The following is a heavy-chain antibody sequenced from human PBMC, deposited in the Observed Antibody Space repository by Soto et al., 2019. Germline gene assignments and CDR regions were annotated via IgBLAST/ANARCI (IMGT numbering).Heavy chain of an antibody. CDR2: IYYSGST. CDR3: ARDRSSIAAAGSFDY. Sequence: FQLKCVRYTVSYGTISNGGYHRSMNRKNPGKGLEWIGYIYYSGSTYYNPSLKSRVTISVDTSKNQFSLKLSSVTAADTAVYYCARDRSSIAAAGSFDYWGQGTLVTSPQ. V-gene: IGHV4-31*03. CDR1: YGTISNGGYH. D-gene: IGHD6-13*01. J-gene: IGHJ4*02.